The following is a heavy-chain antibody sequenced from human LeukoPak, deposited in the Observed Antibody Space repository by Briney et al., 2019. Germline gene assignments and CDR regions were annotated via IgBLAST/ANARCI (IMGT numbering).Heavy chain of an antibody. CDR2: INHSGST. Sequence: KPSETLSLTCAVSGGSFSGYYWSWIRQPLGKGLEWIGEINHSGSTNYNPSLKSRVTISVYTSKNQFSLKLSSVTAADTAMYYCARVIWFGEFDYYYYYMDVWGKGTTVTISS. CDR3: ARVIWFGEFDYYYYYMDV. J-gene: IGHJ6*03. CDR1: GGSFSGYY. V-gene: IGHV4-34*01. D-gene: IGHD3-10*01.